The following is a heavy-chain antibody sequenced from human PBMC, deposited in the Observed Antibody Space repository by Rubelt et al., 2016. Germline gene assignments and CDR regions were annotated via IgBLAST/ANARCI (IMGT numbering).Heavy chain of an antibody. J-gene: IGHJ4*02. CDR2: MTGDGNA. V-gene: IGHV3-66*04. Sequence: EVQLVESGGGLVQPGGSLRLSCAASGFIFSDHYMDWVRQAPGKGLEWVSDMTGDGNAFYRDSVKGRFTIAKDNFKSTLNLQMNGLRPDDTAMYYCVGHGSLSRWGQGTLVTVSS. CDR1: GFIFSDHY. CDR3: VGHGSLSR. D-gene: IGHD3-16*01.